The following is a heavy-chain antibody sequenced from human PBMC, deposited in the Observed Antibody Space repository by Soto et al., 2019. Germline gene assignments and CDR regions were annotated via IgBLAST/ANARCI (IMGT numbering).Heavy chain of an antibody. CDR2: MNPNSGNT. Sequence: QVQLVQSGAEVKKPGASVKVSCKASGYTFTSYDINWVRQATGQGLEWMGWMNPNSGNTVYAQKFQGRVTMTRNTSISTAYMELSSLSSDDTAVSYCARSGYSSSWRLFESGWFDPWGQGTLVTVSS. CDR1: GYTFTSYD. V-gene: IGHV1-8*01. J-gene: IGHJ5*02. D-gene: IGHD6-13*01. CDR3: ARSGYSSSWRLFESGWFDP.